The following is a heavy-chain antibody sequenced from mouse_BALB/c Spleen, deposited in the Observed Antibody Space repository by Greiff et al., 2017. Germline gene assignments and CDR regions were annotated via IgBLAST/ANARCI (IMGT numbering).Heavy chain of an antibody. V-gene: IGHV5-6-5*01. Sequence: EVKLMESGGGLVKPGGSLKLSCAASGFTFSSYAMSWVRQTPEKRLEWVASISSGGSTYYPDSVKGRFTISRDNARNILYLQMSSLRSEDTAMYYCARAIRYDYDEWGQGTLVTVSA. CDR2: ISSGGST. CDR3: ARAIRYDYDE. J-gene: IGHJ3*02. CDR1: GFTFSSYA. D-gene: IGHD2-4*01.